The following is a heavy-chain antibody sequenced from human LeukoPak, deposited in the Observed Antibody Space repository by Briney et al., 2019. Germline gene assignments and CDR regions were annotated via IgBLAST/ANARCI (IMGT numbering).Heavy chain of an antibody. J-gene: IGHJ4*02. Sequence: GGSLRLSCAASGFTFSTYWMSWVRQAPGKGLEWVANIKEDGSAKYYVDSVKGRFTLSRDNAKNSLYLQMNSLRAEGTAVYYCARLPLTERRHFDYWGQGTLVTVSS. D-gene: IGHD2-21*02. CDR1: GFTFSTYW. CDR2: IKEDGSAK. CDR3: ARLPLTERRHFDY. V-gene: IGHV3-7*05.